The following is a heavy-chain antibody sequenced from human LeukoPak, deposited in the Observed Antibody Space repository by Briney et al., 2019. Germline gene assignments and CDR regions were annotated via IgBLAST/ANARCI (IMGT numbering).Heavy chain of an antibody. J-gene: IGHJ4*02. CDR1: EFTFSKYA. CDR2: INGSGVIT. D-gene: IGHD3-16*01. CDR3: AKDSSQGGDYCDS. Sequence: GGSLRLSCAASEFTFSKYAMNWVRQAPGKGLEWVSGINGSGVITFYADSVKGRFTISRDNSKNTLYLQMNSLRAEDTAIYYCAKDSSQGGDYCDSWGQGTLVTVSS. V-gene: IGHV3-23*01.